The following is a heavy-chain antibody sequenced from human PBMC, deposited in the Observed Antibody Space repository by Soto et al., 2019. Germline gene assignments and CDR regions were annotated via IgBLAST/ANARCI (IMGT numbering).Heavy chain of an antibody. CDR2: VYYSGST. CDR1: GASISSYY. V-gene: IGHV4-59*01. Sequence: SETLSLTCTVPGASISSYYWSRIRQPPGKGLELIGYVYYSGSTSYNPSLRSRVNISVDTSKNQLSLKMSSVPAADRAVYYCAGDPESWYFESLGQGILVTVS. J-gene: IGHJ4*02. CDR3: AGDPESWYFES. D-gene: IGHD3-10*01.